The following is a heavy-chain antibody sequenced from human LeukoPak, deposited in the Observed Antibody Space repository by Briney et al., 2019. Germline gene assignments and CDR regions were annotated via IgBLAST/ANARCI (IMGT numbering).Heavy chain of an antibody. D-gene: IGHD1-26*01. CDR2: IYYSGNT. CDR1: GGSITISSYY. V-gene: IGHV4-39*01. CDR3: ARGLLYSGSFARNWFDS. Sequence: SETLSLTCTVSGGSITISSYYWGWIRQPPGKGLEWIGSIYYSGNTYYNPSLKSRVTISVDTSKHQFSLNLSSVTAADTAIYFCARGLLYSGSFARNWFDSWGQGALVTVSS. J-gene: IGHJ5*01.